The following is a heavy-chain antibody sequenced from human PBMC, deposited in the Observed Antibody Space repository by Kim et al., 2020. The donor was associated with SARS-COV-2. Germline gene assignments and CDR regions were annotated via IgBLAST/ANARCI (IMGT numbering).Heavy chain of an antibody. D-gene: IGHD4-17*01. CDR3: ARDQGDYGDSHPFDY. V-gene: IGHV4-31*03. J-gene: IGHJ4*02. Sequence: SETLSLTCTVSGGSISSGGYYWSWIRQHPGKGLEWIGYIYYSGSTYYNPSLKSRVTISVDTSKNQFSLKLSSVTAADTAVYYCARDQGDYGDSHPFDYWGQGTLVTVSS. CDR2: IYYSGST. CDR1: GGSISSGGYY.